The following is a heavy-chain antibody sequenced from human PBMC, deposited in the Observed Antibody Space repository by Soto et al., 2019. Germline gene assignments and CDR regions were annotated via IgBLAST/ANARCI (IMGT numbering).Heavy chain of an antibody. CDR2: IYYSGST. CDR1: GGSISSYY. J-gene: IGHJ3*02. Sequence: SETLSLTCTVSGGSISSYYWSWIRQPPGKGLEWIGYIYYSGSTNYNPSLKSRVTISVDTSKNQFSLKLSSVTAADTAVYYCASQYCSGGSCYAYDAFAIWGQGTMDTVSS. D-gene: IGHD2-15*01. V-gene: IGHV4-59*01. CDR3: ASQYCSGGSCYAYDAFAI.